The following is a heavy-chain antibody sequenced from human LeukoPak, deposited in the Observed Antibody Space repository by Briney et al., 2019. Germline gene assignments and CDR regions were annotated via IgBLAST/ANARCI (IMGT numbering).Heavy chain of an antibody. CDR2: IIPIFGTA. D-gene: IGHD4-17*01. CDR1: GGTFTSYT. J-gene: IGHJ6*04. Sequence: SVKVSCKASGGTFTSYTISLVRQAPGQGLEWMGGIIPIFGTANYAQKFQGRVTITADESTSTAYMELSSLRSEDTAVYYCASLTVTTQRDVWGKGTTVTVSS. V-gene: IGHV1-69*13. CDR3: ASLTVTTQRDV.